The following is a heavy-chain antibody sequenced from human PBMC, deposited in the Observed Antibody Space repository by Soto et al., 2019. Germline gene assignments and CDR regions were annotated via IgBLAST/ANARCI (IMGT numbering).Heavy chain of an antibody. CDR1: GGTFSSYA. Sequence: ASVKVSCKASGGTFSSYAISWVRQAPGQGLEWMGGIIPIFGTANYAQKFQGRVTITADESTSTAYMELSSLRSEDTAVYYCASVLAYDLYRDWFDPWGQGTLVTVSS. D-gene: IGHD3-3*01. J-gene: IGHJ5*02. CDR2: IIPIFGTA. V-gene: IGHV1-69*13. CDR3: ASVLAYDLYRDWFDP.